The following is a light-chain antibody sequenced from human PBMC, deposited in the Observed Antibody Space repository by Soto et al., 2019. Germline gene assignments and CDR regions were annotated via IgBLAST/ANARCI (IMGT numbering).Light chain of an antibody. Sequence: QSVLTQPPSASLSPGQSVTISCTGTSSDVGGYNYVSWYQQHPGKAPKLMIYEVSERPSGVPDRFSGSKPSNTASLTVSGLQAEDEADYYCSSYAGSNNFVFGTGTKVTVL. CDR2: EVS. J-gene: IGLJ1*01. V-gene: IGLV2-8*01. CDR1: SSDVGGYNY. CDR3: SSYAGSNNFV.